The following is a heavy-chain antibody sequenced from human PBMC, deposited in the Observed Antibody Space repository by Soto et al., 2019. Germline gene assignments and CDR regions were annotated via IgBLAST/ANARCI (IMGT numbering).Heavy chain of an antibody. CDR2: IYYSGST. J-gene: IGHJ3*01. CDR1: GGSISSSSYY. D-gene: IGHD3-16*02. Sequence: SETLSLTCTVSGGSISSSSYYWGWIRQPPGKGLEWIGSIYYSGSTYYNPSLKSRVTISVDTSKNQFSLKLSSVTAADTAVYYCARLAPPSNYDYIWGSYRWGAFDFWGQGTMVTVSS. V-gene: IGHV4-39*01. CDR3: ARLAPPSNYDYIWGSYRWGAFDF.